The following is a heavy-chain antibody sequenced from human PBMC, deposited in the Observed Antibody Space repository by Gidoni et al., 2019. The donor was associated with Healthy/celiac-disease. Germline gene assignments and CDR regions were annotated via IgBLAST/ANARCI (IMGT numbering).Heavy chain of an antibody. V-gene: IGHV3-20*04. CDR3: ARDYEEVCGGDCTYFDY. J-gene: IGHJ4*02. CDR2: INWNGGST. Sequence: EVQLVESGGGVVRPGGSRRLSCAASGFTFDDYGMSWVRQAPGKGLEWVSGINWNGGSTGYADSVKGRFTISRDNAKNSLYLQMNSLRAEDTALYYCARDYEEVCGGDCTYFDYWGQGTLVTVSS. CDR1: GFTFDDYG. D-gene: IGHD2-21*02.